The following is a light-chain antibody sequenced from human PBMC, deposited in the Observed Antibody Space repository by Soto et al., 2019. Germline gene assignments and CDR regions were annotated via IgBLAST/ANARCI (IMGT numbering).Light chain of an antibody. CDR1: QSVSSSY. Sequence: EIVLTQSPGTLSLSPGERATLSCRASQSVSSSYLAWYQQKPGQAPRLLIYGASSRATGIPYRLSGSGSGTDFTLTISRLEPEDFAEYYCQQYGSSPRFGQGTKLEIK. J-gene: IGKJ2*01. V-gene: IGKV3-20*01. CDR2: GAS. CDR3: QQYGSSPR.